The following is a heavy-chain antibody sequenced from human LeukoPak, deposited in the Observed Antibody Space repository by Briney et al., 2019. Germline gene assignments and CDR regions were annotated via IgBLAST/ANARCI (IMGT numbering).Heavy chain of an antibody. D-gene: IGHD3-22*01. CDR3: ARGPPRYYYDSSGFTYFDY. V-gene: IGHV4-34*01. CDR2: INHSGST. Sequence: PSETLSLTCTVSGGSISSYYWSWIRQPPGKGLEWIGEINHSGSTNYNPSLKSRVTISVDTSKNQFSLKLSSVTAADTAVYYCARGPPRYYYDSSGFTYFDYWGQGTLVTVSS. J-gene: IGHJ4*02. CDR1: GGSISSYY.